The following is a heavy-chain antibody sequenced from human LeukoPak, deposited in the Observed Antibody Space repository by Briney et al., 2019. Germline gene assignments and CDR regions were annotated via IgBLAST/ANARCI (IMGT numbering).Heavy chain of an antibody. CDR3: AFIAPPHD. CDR2: INPSGTIT. Sequence: ASVKVSCKASGITFTSYYIHWVRQAPGRGLEWMGKINPSGTITTYAPKYQGRVTVTKDTSTNTVYMELSSLRSDDTAVYYCAFIAPPHDWGQGTLVTVSS. J-gene: IGHJ4*02. V-gene: IGHV1-46*01. D-gene: IGHD6-13*01. CDR1: GITFTSYY.